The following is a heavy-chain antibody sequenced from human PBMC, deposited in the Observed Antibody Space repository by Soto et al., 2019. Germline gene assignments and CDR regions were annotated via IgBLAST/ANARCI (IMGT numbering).Heavy chain of an antibody. CDR3: ARGERITIFGVVSNWFDP. Sequence: SQTLSLTGAISGDSVSSNSAAWNWIRQSPSRGLEWLGRTYYRSKWYNDYAVSVKSRITINPDTSKNQFSLQLSSVTPEDTAVYYCARGERITIFGVVSNWFDPWGQGTLVTVSS. CDR2: TYYRSKWYN. D-gene: IGHD3-3*01. CDR1: GDSVSSNSAA. J-gene: IGHJ5*02. V-gene: IGHV6-1*01.